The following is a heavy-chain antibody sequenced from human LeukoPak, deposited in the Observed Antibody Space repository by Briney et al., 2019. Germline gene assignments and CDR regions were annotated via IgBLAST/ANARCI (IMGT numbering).Heavy chain of an antibody. D-gene: IGHD3-22*01. CDR1: GFTFRTYA. Sequence: GGSLRLSCAASGFTFRTYAMSWVRQAPGKGLEWVSSISDSGDSTYYADSVKGRFTISRDNSKNTLYLQMNSLRAEGTAIYYCAKYITMIVVVIGFDYWGQGTLVTVSS. CDR3: AKYITMIVVVIGFDY. V-gene: IGHV3-23*01. CDR2: ISDSGDST. J-gene: IGHJ4*02.